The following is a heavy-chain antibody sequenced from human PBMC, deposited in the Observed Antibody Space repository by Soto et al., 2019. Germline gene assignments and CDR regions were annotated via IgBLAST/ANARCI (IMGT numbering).Heavy chain of an antibody. CDR1: GGTFSSYA. D-gene: IGHD3-22*01. Sequence: SVKVSCKASGGTFSSYAISWVRQAPGQGLEWMGWIIPIFGTANYAQKFQGRVTITADKSTSTAYMELSSLRSEDTAVYYCARDEINSSGYPYYYYYGMDVWGQGTTVTVSS. V-gene: IGHV1-69*06. CDR3: ARDEINSSGYPYYYYYGMDV. J-gene: IGHJ6*02. CDR2: IIPIFGTA.